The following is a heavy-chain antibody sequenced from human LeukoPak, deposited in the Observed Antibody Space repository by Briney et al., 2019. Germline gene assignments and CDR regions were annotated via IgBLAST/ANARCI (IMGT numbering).Heavy chain of an antibody. V-gene: IGHV1-69*04. CDR1: GGTFSSSA. CDR3: ARDWYYDILTGYYKYFDY. J-gene: IGHJ4*02. CDR2: IIPILGIA. D-gene: IGHD3-9*01. Sequence: GASVKVSCKASGGTFSSSAISWVRQAPGQGLEWMGRIIPILGIANYAQKFQGRDTITADKSTSTAYMELSSLRSEDTAVYYCARDWYYDILTGYYKYFDYWGQGTLVTVSS.